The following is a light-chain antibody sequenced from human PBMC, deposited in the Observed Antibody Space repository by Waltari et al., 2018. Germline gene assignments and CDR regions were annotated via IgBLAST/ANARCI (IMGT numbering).Light chain of an antibody. CDR1: QKITTS. Sequence: DIQMTQSPSSLSASVGDRVTITCRASQKITTSLNWYQQKLGKAPNLMIYDASSVQSGVPARFRGSGSETDFNLTISSLQPEDFAIYYCQQSYRTPPTFGGGTRVEIK. CDR2: DAS. J-gene: IGKJ4*01. CDR3: QQSYRTPPT. V-gene: IGKV1-39*01.